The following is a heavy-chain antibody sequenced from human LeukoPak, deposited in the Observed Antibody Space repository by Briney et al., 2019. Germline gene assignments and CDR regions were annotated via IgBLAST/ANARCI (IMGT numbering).Heavy chain of an antibody. CDR2: ISYDGSNK. CDR1: GFTVSSNY. D-gene: IGHD3-10*01. CDR3: AKDPPKARSKNYYGSGSYPPDY. Sequence: PGGSLRLSCAASGFTVSSNYMSWVRQAPGKGLEWVAVISYDGSNKYYADSVKGRFTISRDNSKNTLYLQMNSLRAEDTAVYYCAKDPPKARSKNYYGSGSYPPDYWGQGTLVTVSS. V-gene: IGHV3-30*18. J-gene: IGHJ4*02.